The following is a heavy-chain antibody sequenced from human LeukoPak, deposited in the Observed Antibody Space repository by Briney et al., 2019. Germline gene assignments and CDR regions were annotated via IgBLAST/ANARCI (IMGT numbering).Heavy chain of an antibody. Sequence: GGSLRLSCAASGFTFSSYAMHWVRQAPGKGLEWVAVISYDGSNKYYADPVKGRFTISRDNSKNTLYLQMNSLRAEDTAVYYCARVGRGAFDYWGQGTLVTVSS. CDR3: ARVGRGAFDY. CDR2: ISYDGSNK. J-gene: IGHJ4*02. V-gene: IGHV3-30-3*01. CDR1: GFTFSSYA.